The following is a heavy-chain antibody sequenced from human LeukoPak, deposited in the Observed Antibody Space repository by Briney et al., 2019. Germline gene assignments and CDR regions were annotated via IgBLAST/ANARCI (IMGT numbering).Heavy chain of an antibody. V-gene: IGHV1-18*01. J-gene: IGHJ5*02. D-gene: IGHD5-12*01. Sequence: ASVNVSCKASAYSLSSYGITLVRQAPGQGLEWMGWISAYNGNTNYPQKFQGRVTMTTDTSTSTAYMELRSLRSDHTAVYYCARDNHSGSWSWLDPWGQGTLVTVSS. CDR2: ISAYNGNT. CDR3: ARDNHSGSWSWLDP. CDR1: AYSLSSYG.